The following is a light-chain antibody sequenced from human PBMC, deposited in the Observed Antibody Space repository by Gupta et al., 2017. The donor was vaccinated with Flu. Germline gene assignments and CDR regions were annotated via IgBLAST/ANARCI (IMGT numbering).Light chain of an antibody. CDR1: GHSNYA. J-gene: IGLJ2*01. CDR3: QTWGTGIRV. CDR2: VQSDGSH. V-gene: IGLV4-69*01. Sequence: GHSNYAIAWHQQQPEKGPRYLMKVQSDGSHSKGDGIPDRFSGSSSGAERYLTISSLQSEDEADYYCQTWGTGIRVFGGGTKLTVL.